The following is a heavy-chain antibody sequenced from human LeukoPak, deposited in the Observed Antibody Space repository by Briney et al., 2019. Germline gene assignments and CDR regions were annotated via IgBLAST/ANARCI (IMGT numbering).Heavy chain of an antibody. CDR2: ISGSGGST. D-gene: IGHD6-6*01. V-gene: IGHV3-23*01. J-gene: IGHJ1*01. CDR1: GFAFSSYA. Sequence: PGGSLRLSCAASGFAFSSYAMSWVRQAPGKGLEWVSAISGSGGSTYYADSVKGRFTISRDNSKNTLYLQMNSLRAEDTAVYYCATDASIVGRLGYFQHWGQGTLVTVSS. CDR3: ATDASIVGRLGYFQH.